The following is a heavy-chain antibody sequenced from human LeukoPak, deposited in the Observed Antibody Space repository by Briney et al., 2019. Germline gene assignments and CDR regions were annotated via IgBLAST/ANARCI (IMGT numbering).Heavy chain of an antibody. J-gene: IGHJ3*02. CDR2: IIPIFGTA. CDR1: GYTFTNFG. CDR3: ARDHQDIVVVPAANGGAFDI. Sequence: GASVKVSCKASGYTFTNFGISWVRQAPGQGLEWMGGIIPIFGTANYAQKFQGRVTITADESTSTAYMELSSLRSEDTAVYYCARDHQDIVVVPAANGGAFDIWGQGTMVTVSS. V-gene: IGHV1-69*13. D-gene: IGHD2-2*01.